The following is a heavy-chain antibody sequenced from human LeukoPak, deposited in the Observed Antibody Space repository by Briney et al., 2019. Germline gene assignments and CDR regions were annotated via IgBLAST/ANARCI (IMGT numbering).Heavy chain of an antibody. V-gene: IGHV3-23*01. CDR3: AKVAGLAAPVDY. CDR2: ISGSGAST. D-gene: IGHD6-6*01. J-gene: IGHJ4*02. Sequence: PGGSLRLSCAASGFTFSSYAMSWVRHAPGKGLEWVSAISGSGASTYYADSVKGRFTISRDNSKNTLYLQMTGLRAEDTAVYYCAKVAGLAAPVDYWGQGTLVTVSS. CDR1: GFTFSSYA.